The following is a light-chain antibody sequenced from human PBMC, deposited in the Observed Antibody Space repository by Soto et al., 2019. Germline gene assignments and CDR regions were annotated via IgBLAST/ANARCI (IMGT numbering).Light chain of an antibody. V-gene: IGKV1-39*01. CDR3: QQSYSRPRT. CDR2: TTS. Sequence: DIQMTQSPSTLSGSVGDRVSITCRASQTISSWLAWYQQKPGKPPRLLIYTTSILESGVPSRFSGSGSGTDFTLTISSLQPEDFATYFCQQSYSRPRTFGQGTRLEIK. CDR1: QTISSW. J-gene: IGKJ5*01.